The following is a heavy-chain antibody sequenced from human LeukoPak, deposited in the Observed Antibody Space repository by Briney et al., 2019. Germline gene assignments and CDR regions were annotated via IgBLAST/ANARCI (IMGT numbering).Heavy chain of an antibody. D-gene: IGHD2-15*01. CDR3: AGEVVGVVVAANPVDY. Sequence: ASVKVSCKASGYTFTGYYMHWVRQAPGQGLEWMGWINPNSGGTNYAQKFQGRVTMTRDTSISTAYMELSRLRSDDTAVYYCAGEVVGVVVAANPVDYWGQGTLVTVSS. J-gene: IGHJ4*02. V-gene: IGHV1-2*02. CDR2: INPNSGGT. CDR1: GYTFTGYY.